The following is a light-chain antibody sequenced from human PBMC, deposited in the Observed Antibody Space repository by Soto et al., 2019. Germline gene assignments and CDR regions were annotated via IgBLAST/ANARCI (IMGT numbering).Light chain of an antibody. Sequence: DIQMTQAPSSLFACVGDRFTISCRASQSISFYLNWYQQKPGNAPKVLIYAASNLQAGVPSRFSGSGSGTDFTLTINSLQPEDFATYSCQQSYSTPITFGQGTRLEIK. CDR3: QQSYSTPIT. V-gene: IGKV1-39*01. CDR2: AAS. J-gene: IGKJ5*01. CDR1: QSISFY.